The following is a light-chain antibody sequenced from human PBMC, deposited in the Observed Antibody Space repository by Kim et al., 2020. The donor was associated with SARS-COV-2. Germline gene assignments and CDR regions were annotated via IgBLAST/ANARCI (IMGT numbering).Light chain of an antibody. Sequence: VSPGERATLSCRASQSVTRNLAWYQQKPGQAPRLLISGASTWATGIPARFSGSGSGTEFTLTISSLQSEDFAVYYCQQYNNWPYTFGQGTKLEI. V-gene: IGKV3-15*01. J-gene: IGKJ2*01. CDR1: QSVTRN. CDR3: QQYNNWPYT. CDR2: GAS.